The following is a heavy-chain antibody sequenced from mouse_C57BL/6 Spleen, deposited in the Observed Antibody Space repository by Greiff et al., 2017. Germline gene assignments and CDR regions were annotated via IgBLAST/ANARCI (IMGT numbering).Heavy chain of an antibody. J-gene: IGHJ2*01. CDR2: INPSDSDT. CDR1: GYTFTSYW. V-gene: IGHV1-52*01. Sequence: VQLQQPGAELVRPGSSVKLSCKASGYTFTSYWLHWVKQRPIQGLEWIGNINPSDSDTHYNQKFKDKATLTVDKSSSTAYMQLSSLTSEAAAVYYCARARFTKGVAGFDCWGQGTTLTVSS. CDR3: ARARFTKGVAGFDC. D-gene: IGHD1-1*01.